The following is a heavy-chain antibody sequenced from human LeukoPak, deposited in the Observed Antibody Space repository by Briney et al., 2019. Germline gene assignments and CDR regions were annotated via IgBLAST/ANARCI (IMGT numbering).Heavy chain of an antibody. CDR2: IGGSNGIT. CDR1: RFTFNSYA. Sequence: PGGSLRLSCAASRFTFNSYAMSWVRQAPGKGLEWVSVIGGSNGITFYVGSVKGRFTISRDNAENTLYLQMNSLRVEDTAVYYCVRSAFHAGSGNYYDYWGQGTLVTVSS. J-gene: IGHJ4*02. D-gene: IGHD3-22*01. V-gene: IGHV3-23*01. CDR3: VRSAFHAGSGNYYDY.